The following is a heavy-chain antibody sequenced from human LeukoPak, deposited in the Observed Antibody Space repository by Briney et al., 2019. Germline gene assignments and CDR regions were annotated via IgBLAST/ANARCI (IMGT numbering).Heavy chain of an antibody. V-gene: IGHV4-59*12. Sequence: SETLSLTCTVSGGSISSYYWSWIRQPPGKGLEWIGYTYYSGSTNYKSSLKSRVTISVDTSKNQFSLKLSSVTAADTAVYYCARVYRYYGSGSYYNVRYFDYWGQGTLVTVSS. CDR2: TYYSGST. CDR3: ARVYRYYGSGSYYNVRYFDY. J-gene: IGHJ4*02. CDR1: GGSISSYY. D-gene: IGHD3-10*01.